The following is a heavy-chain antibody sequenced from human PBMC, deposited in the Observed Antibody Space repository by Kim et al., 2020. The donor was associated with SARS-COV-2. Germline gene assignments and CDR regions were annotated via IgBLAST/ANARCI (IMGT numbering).Heavy chain of an antibody. V-gene: IGHV1-8*01. D-gene: IGHD3-10*01. CDR3: ARGRYGSGAYDY. Sequence: GYAQKFQGRVTMTRNTSISTAYMELSSLRSEDTAVYYCARGRYGSGAYDYWGQGTLVTVSS. J-gene: IGHJ4*02.